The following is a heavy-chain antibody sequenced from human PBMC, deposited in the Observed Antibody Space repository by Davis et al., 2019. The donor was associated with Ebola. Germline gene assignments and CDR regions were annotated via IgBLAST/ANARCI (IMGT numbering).Heavy chain of an antibody. CDR3: AIPLYPGYSSGWYAGGY. Sequence: MPSETLSLTCTVSGGSISSYYWSWIRQPPGKGLEWMGSIFRTGATSYNPSLKSRVTISVDTSKNQFSLKLSSVTAADTAVYYCAIPLYPGYSSGWYAGGYWGQGTLVTVSS. D-gene: IGHD6-19*01. CDR1: GGSISSYY. CDR2: IFRTGAT. V-gene: IGHV4-59*05. J-gene: IGHJ4*02.